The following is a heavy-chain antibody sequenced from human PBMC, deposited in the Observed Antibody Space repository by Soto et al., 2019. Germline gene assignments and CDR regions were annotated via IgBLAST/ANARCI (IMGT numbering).Heavy chain of an antibody. V-gene: IGHV4-34*01. CDR1: GGSFSGYD. Sequence: PSETLSLTCAVYGGSFSGYDWRWIRKPPGKGLEWIGEINHSGSTNYNPSLKSRVTISVDTSKNQFSLKLSSVTAADTAVYYCARGEGGSSWYFGTRSLYYYGMDVWGQGTTVTVSS. J-gene: IGHJ6*02. D-gene: IGHD6-13*01. CDR3: ARGEGGSSWYFGTRSLYYYGMDV. CDR2: INHSGST.